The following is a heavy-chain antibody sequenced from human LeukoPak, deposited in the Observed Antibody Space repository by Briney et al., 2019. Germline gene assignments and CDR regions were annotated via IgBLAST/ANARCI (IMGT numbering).Heavy chain of an antibody. CDR3: ARQEYCSGGSCYTWFDP. V-gene: IGHV5-51*01. CDR1: GYTFNNYW. D-gene: IGHD2-15*01. J-gene: IGHJ5*02. Sequence: GESLKISCKGSGYTFNNYWIAWVRQMPGKGLEWMGIVYPGDSDTKYSPSFQGQVTISVDKSISTAYLQWHSLKASDTAMYYCARQEYCSGGSCYTWFDPWGQGTLVTVSS. CDR2: VYPGDSDT.